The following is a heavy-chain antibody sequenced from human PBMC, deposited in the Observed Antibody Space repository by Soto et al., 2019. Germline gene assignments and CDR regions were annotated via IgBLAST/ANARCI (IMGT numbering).Heavy chain of an antibody. Sequence: SETLSLSCAVCGGSFCGYYWSWIRQPPGKGLEWIGEINHSGVTNYKPSLKRRVTISVDTSKNQFSLQLKSVTAADTALYYCARFSGSYYYAMDVWGQGSTVTVSS. CDR3: ARFSGSYYYAMDV. CDR1: GGSFCGYY. V-gene: IGHV4-34*01. D-gene: IGHD6-19*01. CDR2: INHSGVT. J-gene: IGHJ6*02.